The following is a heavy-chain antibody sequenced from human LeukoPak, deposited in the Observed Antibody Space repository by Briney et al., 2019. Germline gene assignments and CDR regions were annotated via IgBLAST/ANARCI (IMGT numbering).Heavy chain of an antibody. J-gene: IGHJ4*02. Sequence: SETLSLTCTVSGGTISTSSYYFAWIRQPPGKGLEWVGSVYYSVSTYYHPSLKSRVTISIDTSKNQFSLNLNSVTAADTAVYYCARAPSGVSFDYWGQGTLVTVSS. D-gene: IGHD1-26*01. CDR3: ARAPSGVSFDY. CDR2: VYYSVST. V-gene: IGHV4-39*07. CDR1: GGTISTSSYY.